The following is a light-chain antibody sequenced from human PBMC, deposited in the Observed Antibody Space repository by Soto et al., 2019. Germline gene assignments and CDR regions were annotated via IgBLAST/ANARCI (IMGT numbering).Light chain of an antibody. V-gene: IGLV2-18*01. CDR3: SLYTSSSTWV. CDR1: SSDVGSYNR. CDR2: EVS. J-gene: IGLJ2*01. Sequence: QSALTQPPSVSGSPGQSVTISWTETSSDVGSYNRVSWYQQPPGTAPKLMIYEVSNRPSGVPDRFSGSKSGNTASLTISGLQAEDEADYYCSLYTSSSTWVFGGGTKLTVL.